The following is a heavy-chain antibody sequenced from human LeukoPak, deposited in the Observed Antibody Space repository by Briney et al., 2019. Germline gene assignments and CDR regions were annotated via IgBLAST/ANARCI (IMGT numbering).Heavy chain of an antibody. CDR3: ARPATTVVTQHWYFDL. Sequence: GGSLRLSCAASGFTFSSYAMHWVRQAPGKGLEWVSTISGIDGNTYYTDSVKGRFTISRDNSKNTLYLQMNSLRAEDTAVYYCARPATTVVTQHWYFDLWGRGTLATVSS. V-gene: IGHV3-23*01. CDR1: GFTFSSYA. D-gene: IGHD4-23*01. J-gene: IGHJ2*01. CDR2: ISGIDGNT.